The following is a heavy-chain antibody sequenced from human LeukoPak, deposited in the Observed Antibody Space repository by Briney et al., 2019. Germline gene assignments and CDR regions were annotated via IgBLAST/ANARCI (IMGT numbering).Heavy chain of an antibody. J-gene: IGHJ6*02. V-gene: IGHV1-18*01. Sequence: ASVKVSCKASGYTFTSYGISWVRQAPGQGLEWMGWISAYNGNANYAQKLQGRVTMTTDTSTSTAYMELRSLRSDDTAVYYCARDRDSSSWRFYYYYGMDVWGQGTTVTVSS. D-gene: IGHD6-13*01. CDR2: ISAYNGNA. CDR1: GYTFTSYG. CDR3: ARDRDSSSWRFYYYYGMDV.